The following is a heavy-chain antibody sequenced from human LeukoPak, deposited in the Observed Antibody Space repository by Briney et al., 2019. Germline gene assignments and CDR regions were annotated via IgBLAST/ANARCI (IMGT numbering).Heavy chain of an antibody. V-gene: IGHV3-53*01. Sequence: PGGSLRLSCAASGFTVSSNYMNWVRQAPGKGLEWVSIIYSGGTTYYADSVKGRFTISRDNSKNTLYLQMNSLRVEDTAVYYRAGPTSGQSFDIWGQGTMVTVSS. J-gene: IGHJ3*02. CDR3: AGPTSGQSFDI. D-gene: IGHD6-19*01. CDR1: GFTVSSNY. CDR2: IYSGGTT.